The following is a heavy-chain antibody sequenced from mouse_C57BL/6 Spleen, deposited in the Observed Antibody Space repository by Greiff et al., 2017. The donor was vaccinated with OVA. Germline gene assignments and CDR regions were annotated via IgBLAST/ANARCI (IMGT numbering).Heavy chain of an antibody. D-gene: IGHD4-1*02. CDR3: TREATGNWYFDV. J-gene: IGHJ1*03. Sequence: VQLQQSGAELVRPGASVTLSCKASGYTFTDYEMHWVKQTPVHGLEWIGAIDPETGGTAYNQKFKGKAILTADKSSSTAYMELRSLTSEDSAVYYCTREATGNWYFDVWGTGTTVTVSS. CDR1: GYTFTDYE. CDR2: IDPETGGT. V-gene: IGHV1-15*01.